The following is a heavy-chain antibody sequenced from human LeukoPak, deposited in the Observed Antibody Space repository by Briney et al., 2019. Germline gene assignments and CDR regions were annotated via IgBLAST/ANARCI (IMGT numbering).Heavy chain of an antibody. V-gene: IGHV4-34*01. CDR1: GGSFSGYY. CDR3: AKYSGYDWLYYYYMDV. D-gene: IGHD5-12*01. CDR2: INHSGNT. J-gene: IGHJ6*03. Sequence: SETLSLTCAVHGGSFSGYYWSWIRQPPGKGLEWIGEINHSGNTNYNPSLMSRVTISVDTSKNQFSLKLSSVTAADTAVYYCAKYSGYDWLYYYYMDVWGKGTTVTFSS.